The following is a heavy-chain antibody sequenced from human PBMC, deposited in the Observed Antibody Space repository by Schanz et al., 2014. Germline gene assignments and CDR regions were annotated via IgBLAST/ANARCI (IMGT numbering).Heavy chain of an antibody. CDR1: EYSFTSYS. J-gene: IGHJ5*02. Sequence: QVHLVQSGAEVKRPGASVKVSCKASEYSFTSYSMHWVRQAPGQRLEWMGWINTGSGDTKYSQNFQGRVTITRDTSASTAYMELSSLRSDDTAVYYCAKAEYDILTDSYSRLDPWGQGTLVTVSP. CDR3: AKAEYDILTDSYSRLDP. D-gene: IGHD3-9*01. CDR2: INTGSGDT. V-gene: IGHV1-3*04.